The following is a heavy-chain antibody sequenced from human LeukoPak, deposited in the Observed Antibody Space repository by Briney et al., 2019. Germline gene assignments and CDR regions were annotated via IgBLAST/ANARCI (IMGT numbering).Heavy chain of an antibody. J-gene: IGHJ4*02. D-gene: IGHD5-18*01. CDR1: GGTFSSYA. CDR3: ARVVDVNSYGLYDY. CDR2: IIPIFGTA. Sequence: ASVKVSCKASGGTFSSYAISWVRQAPGQGLEWMGGIIPIFGTANYAQKFQGRVTITADESTSTAYMEQSSLRSEDTAVYYCARVVDVNSYGLYDYWGQGTLVTVS. V-gene: IGHV1-69*13.